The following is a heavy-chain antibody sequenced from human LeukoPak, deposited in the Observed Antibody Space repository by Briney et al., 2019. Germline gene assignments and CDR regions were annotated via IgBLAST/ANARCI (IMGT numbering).Heavy chain of an antibody. CDR3: ARAVYFDWLFDAFDI. J-gene: IGHJ3*02. Sequence: GGSLRLSCAASGFTFSSYWMSWVRQAPGKGLEWVANIKQDGSEKYYVDSVKGRFTISRDNAKNSLYLQMKSLRAEDTAVYYCARAVYFDWLFDAFDIWGQGTMVTVSS. V-gene: IGHV3-7*01. CDR2: IKQDGSEK. D-gene: IGHD3-9*01. CDR1: GFTFSSYW.